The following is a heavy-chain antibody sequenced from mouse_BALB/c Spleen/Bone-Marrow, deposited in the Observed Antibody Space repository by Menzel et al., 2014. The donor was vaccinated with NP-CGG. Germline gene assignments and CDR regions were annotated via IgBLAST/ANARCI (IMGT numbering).Heavy chain of an antibody. CDR1: GYTLTSYY. J-gene: IGHJ2*01. Sequence: VQLQQSGAELVKPGASVKLSCKASGYTLTSYYMYWVKQRPGQGLEWIGEINPSNGGTNFNEKFKSKATLTVDKSSSTAYMQLSSLTSEDSAVYYCTIQYYFDYWGQGTTLTVSS. CDR3: TIQYYFDY. CDR2: INPSNGGT. V-gene: IGHV1S81*02.